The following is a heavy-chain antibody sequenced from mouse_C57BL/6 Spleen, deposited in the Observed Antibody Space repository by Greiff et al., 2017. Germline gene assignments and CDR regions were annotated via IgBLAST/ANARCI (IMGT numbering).Heavy chain of an antibody. CDR3: ARRPSGDAMDY. CDR1: GYTFTSYW. J-gene: IGHJ4*01. D-gene: IGHD3-1*01. V-gene: IGHV1-64*01. Sequence: QVHVKQPGAELVKPGASVKLSCKASGYTFTSYWMHWVKQRPGQGLEWIGMIHPNSGSTNYNEKFKSKATLTVDKSSSTAYMQLSSLTSEDSAVYYCARRPSGDAMDYWGQGTSVTVSS. CDR2: IHPNSGST.